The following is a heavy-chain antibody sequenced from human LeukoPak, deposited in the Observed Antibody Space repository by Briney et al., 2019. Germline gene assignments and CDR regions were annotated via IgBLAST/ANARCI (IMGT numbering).Heavy chain of an antibody. V-gene: IGHV1-18*01. D-gene: IGHD3-22*01. CDR3: ARDDSSGCDAFDI. CDR1: GYTFTSYG. J-gene: IGHJ3*02. Sequence: GASVNVSCTASGYTFTSYGISWVRQAPGQGPEWMGWISAYNGNTNYAQTLQGRVTMTTDTSTSTAYMELRSLRSDDTAVYYCARDDSSGCDAFDIWGQGTMVTVSS. CDR2: ISAYNGNT.